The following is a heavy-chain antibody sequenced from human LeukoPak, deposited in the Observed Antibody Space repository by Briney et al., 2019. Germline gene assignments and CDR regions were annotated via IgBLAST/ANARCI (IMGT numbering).Heavy chain of an antibody. Sequence: GGSLRLSCAASGFTFSSYWMSWVRQAPGKGLEWVANIKRDGSEKYYVDSVKGRFTISRDNAKNSLYLQMNSLRAEDTAVYYCARDQGPTYYYDSSGFDYWGQGTLVTVSS. CDR2: IKRDGSEK. J-gene: IGHJ4*02. CDR3: ARDQGPTYYYDSSGFDY. D-gene: IGHD3-22*01. V-gene: IGHV3-7*01. CDR1: GFTFSSYW.